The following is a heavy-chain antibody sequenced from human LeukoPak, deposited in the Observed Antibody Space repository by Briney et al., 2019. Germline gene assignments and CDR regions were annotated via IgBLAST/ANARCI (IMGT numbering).Heavy chain of an antibody. CDR1: GFTFSSYS. Sequence: GRSLRLSCAASGFTFSSYSMNWVRQAPGKGLEWVSSISSSSSYIYSADSVKGRFTISRDNAKNSLYLQMNSLRAEDTAVYYCARPRGAAAGTFGFDPWGQGTLVTVSS. D-gene: IGHD6-13*01. V-gene: IGHV3-21*01. CDR2: ISSSSSYI. CDR3: ARPRGAAAGTFGFDP. J-gene: IGHJ5*02.